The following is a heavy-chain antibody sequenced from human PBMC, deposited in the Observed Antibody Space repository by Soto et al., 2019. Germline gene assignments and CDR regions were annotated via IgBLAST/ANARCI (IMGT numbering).Heavy chain of an antibody. CDR1: GFTFSSYG. Sequence: HPGGSLRLSCAASGFTFSSYGMHWVRQAPGKGLEWVAVIWYDGSNKYYADSVKGRFTISRDNSKNTLYLQMNSLRAEDTAVYYCARDLDHKPYYYYGMEVWGQGTTVTVSS. CDR3: ARDLDHKPYYYYGMEV. V-gene: IGHV3-33*01. J-gene: IGHJ6*02. D-gene: IGHD3-3*01. CDR2: IWYDGSNK.